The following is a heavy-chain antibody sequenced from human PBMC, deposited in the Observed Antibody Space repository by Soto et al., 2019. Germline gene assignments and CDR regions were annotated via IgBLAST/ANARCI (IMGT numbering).Heavy chain of an antibody. CDR1: GYSFSTYW. Sequence: PGEPLKISCQGSGYSFSTYWIAWVRQMRGKGLEWIGVIYPGDSDTRYSPSFQGQVTISGDKYFNTAYLQWSSLKASDSAMYYCARPHGSGSYYPFDYWGQGSLVTVSS. CDR3: ARPHGSGSYYPFDY. CDR2: IYPGDSDT. V-gene: IGHV5-51*01. J-gene: IGHJ4*02. D-gene: IGHD3-10*01.